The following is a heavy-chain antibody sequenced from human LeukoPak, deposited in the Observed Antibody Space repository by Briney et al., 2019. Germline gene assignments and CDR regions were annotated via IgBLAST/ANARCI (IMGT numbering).Heavy chain of an antibody. CDR1: GGSISSYH. CDR3: ATGYSSGWFDY. CDR2: IYYSGST. Sequence: SETLSLTCTVSGGSISSYHWSWIRQPPGKGLEWIGYIYYSGSTNYNPSLKSRVTISVDTSKNQFSLKLSSVTAADTAVYYCATGYSSGWFDYWGQGTLVTVSS. V-gene: IGHV4-59*08. J-gene: IGHJ4*02. D-gene: IGHD6-19*01.